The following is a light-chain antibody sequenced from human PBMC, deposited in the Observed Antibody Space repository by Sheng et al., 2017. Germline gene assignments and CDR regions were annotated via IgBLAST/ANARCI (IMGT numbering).Light chain of an antibody. CDR1: QDISIY. J-gene: IGKJ1*01. CDR2: DAS. V-gene: IGKV1-27*01. Sequence: DIQMTQSPSSLSASVGDRVTITCRASQDISIYLAWFQQKPGDVPRLLIRDASTLHSGVPSRFSGSGSGTDFTLTISSLQPEDVATYYFQKYNNAPWTFGQGTEV. CDR3: QKYNNAPWT.